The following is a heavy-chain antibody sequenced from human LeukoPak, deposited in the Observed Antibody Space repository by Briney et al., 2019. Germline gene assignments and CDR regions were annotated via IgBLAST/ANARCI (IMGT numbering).Heavy chain of an antibody. CDR3: ARTPTYYFDNSGYSN. D-gene: IGHD3-22*01. CDR1: GYTFTSYD. Sequence: ASVKVSCKASGYTFTSYDINWVRQATGQGLEWMGWMNPNSGNTGYAQKFQGRVTMTRNTSISTACMELSSLRSEDTAVYYCARTPTYYFDNSGYSNWGQGTLVTVSS. CDR2: MNPNSGNT. V-gene: IGHV1-8*01. J-gene: IGHJ4*02.